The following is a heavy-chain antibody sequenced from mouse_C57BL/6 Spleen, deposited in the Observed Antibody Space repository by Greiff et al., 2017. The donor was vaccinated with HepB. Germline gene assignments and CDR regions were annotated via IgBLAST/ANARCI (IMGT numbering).Heavy chain of an antibody. V-gene: IGHV3-6*01. CDR2: ISYDGSN. Sequence: DVKLQESGPGLVKPSQSLSLTCSVTGYSITSGYYWNWIRQFPGNKLEWMGYISYDGSNNYNPSLKNRISITRDTSKNQFFLKLNSVTTEDTATYYCAREGATVVDYWGQGTTLTVSS. CDR3: AREGATVVDY. D-gene: IGHD1-1*01. J-gene: IGHJ2*01. CDR1: GYSITSGYY.